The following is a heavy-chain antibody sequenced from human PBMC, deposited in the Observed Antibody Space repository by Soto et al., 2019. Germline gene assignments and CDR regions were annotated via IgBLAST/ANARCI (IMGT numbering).Heavy chain of an antibody. D-gene: IGHD1-26*01. J-gene: IGHJ4*02. V-gene: IGHV3-23*01. Sequence: GGSLRLSCAASGFTFSSYAMSWVRQAPGKGLEWVSAISGSGGSTYYADSVKGRFTISRDNSKNTLYLQMNSLRAEDTAVYYCAKDRLIKPARGAATGGFDYWGQGTLVTVSS. CDR1: GFTFSSYA. CDR2: ISGSGGST. CDR3: AKDRLIKPARGAATGGFDY.